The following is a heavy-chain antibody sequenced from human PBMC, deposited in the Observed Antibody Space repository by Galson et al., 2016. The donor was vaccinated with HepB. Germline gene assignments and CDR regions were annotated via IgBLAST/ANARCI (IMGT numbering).Heavy chain of an antibody. CDR3: ARVLTQSHYYGMDV. V-gene: IGHV3-23*01. J-gene: IGHJ6*02. CDR2: ISAGGGST. D-gene: IGHD3-9*01. CDR1: GITFSPYA. Sequence: SLRLSCAASGITFSPYAMTWVRQAPGKGLEWVSFISAGGGSTKYVESVKGRFTISRDDSKKTLYLQMDSLRADDTAVYYCARVLTQSHYYGMDVWGQGTTVIVSS.